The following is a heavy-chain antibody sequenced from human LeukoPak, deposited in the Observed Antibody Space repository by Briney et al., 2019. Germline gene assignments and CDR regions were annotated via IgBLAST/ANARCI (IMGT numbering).Heavy chain of an antibody. CDR2: ISSSGST. Sequence: PSETLSLTCTVSGDSISSGDYYWSWIRQPAGKGLEWLGRISSSGSTNYNPSLKSRVTISVDTSKNQFSLKLSSVTAADTAVYYCARGLRAAAGKGLDYYYYMDVWGKGTTVTISS. CDR3: ARGLRAAAGKGLDYYYYMDV. J-gene: IGHJ6*03. V-gene: IGHV4-61*02. D-gene: IGHD6-13*01. CDR1: GDSISSGDYY.